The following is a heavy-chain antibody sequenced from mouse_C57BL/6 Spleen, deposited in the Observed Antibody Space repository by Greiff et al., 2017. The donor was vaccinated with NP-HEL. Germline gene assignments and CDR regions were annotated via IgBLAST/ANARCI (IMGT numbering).Heavy chain of an antibody. Sequence: QVQLQQPGAELVKPGASVKLSCKASGYTFTSYWMQWVKQRPGQGLEWIGEIDPSDSYTNYNQKFKGKATLTVDTSSSTAYMQLSSLTSEDSAVYYCARSRVYARGDYYAMDYWGQGTSVTVSS. J-gene: IGHJ4*01. CDR2: IDPSDSYT. CDR3: ARSRVYARGDYYAMDY. D-gene: IGHD1-1*01. CDR1: GYTFTSYW. V-gene: IGHV1-50*01.